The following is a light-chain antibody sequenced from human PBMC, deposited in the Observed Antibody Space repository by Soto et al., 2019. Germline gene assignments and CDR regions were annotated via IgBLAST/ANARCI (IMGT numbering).Light chain of an antibody. CDR2: EVS. J-gene: IGLJ1*01. CDR3: SSYAGFNSYG. V-gene: IGLV2-8*01. Sequence: QSVLTQPPSASGSPGQSVTISCTGTSSDVGGYNYVSWYQQHPGKAPKLMIYEVSKRPSGVPDRFSGSKSGNTASLTVSGLQAEDEAHYYCSSYAGFNSYGFGTGTKVTVL. CDR1: SSDVGGYNY.